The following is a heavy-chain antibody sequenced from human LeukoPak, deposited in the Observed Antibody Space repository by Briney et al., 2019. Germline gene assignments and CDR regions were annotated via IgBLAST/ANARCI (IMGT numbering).Heavy chain of an antibody. CDR1: GFTFSSYA. Sequence: GGSLRLSCAASGFTFSSYAMSWVRQAPGKGLEWVSAISGSGGSTYYADSVKGRFTISRDNSKNTLHPQMNSLRREDTAVYYWAKGIQQLDPWGQGTLVTVSS. CDR3: AKGIQQLDP. V-gene: IGHV3-23*01. J-gene: IGHJ5*02. CDR2: ISGSGGST. D-gene: IGHD5-18*01.